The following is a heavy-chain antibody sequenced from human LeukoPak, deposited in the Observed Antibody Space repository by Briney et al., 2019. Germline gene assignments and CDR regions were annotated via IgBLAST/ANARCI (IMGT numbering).Heavy chain of an antibody. D-gene: IGHD2/OR15-2a*01. J-gene: IGHJ4*02. CDR2: INQRRNT. CDR1: GGSFSGYS. CDR3: AGHHPRNTVDF. Sequence: SETLSLTCVVYGGSFSGYSWSWIRQPPGKGLEWIGEINQRRNTNYNPSLKSRVTISIDTSKNQFSLKLSSVTAADTAVYYCAGHHPRNTVDFWGQGTLVTVSS. V-gene: IGHV4-34*01.